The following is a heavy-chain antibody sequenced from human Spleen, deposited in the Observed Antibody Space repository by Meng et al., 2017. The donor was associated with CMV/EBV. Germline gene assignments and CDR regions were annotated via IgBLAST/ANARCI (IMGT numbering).Heavy chain of an antibody. CDR1: RYG. J-gene: IGHJ6*02. CDR2: ISYDGSNR. Sequence: RYGMHWVRQAPGKGLEWVAVISYDGSNRYCADSVKGRFTISRDNSRNTLYLQMSSLRVEDTAVYYCARAQDFICTSSSCSDYGMDVWGHGTMVTVSS. D-gene: IGHD2-2*01. V-gene: IGHV3-30-3*01. CDR3: ARAQDFICTSSSCSDYGMDV.